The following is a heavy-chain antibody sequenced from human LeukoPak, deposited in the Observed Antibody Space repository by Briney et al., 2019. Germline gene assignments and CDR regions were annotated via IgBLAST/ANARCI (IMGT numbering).Heavy chain of an antibody. V-gene: IGHV3-30*17. Sequence: PGGSLRLSCAASGFTFSDYTMQWVCQAPGKGLEWVALMPPDGSYQHYADSLKGRFTISRDNLKNTLYLQMNSLRLEDTAVYFCVRGLHGRSWYGAHWGQGTLLSVSS. CDR1: GFTFSDYT. J-gene: IGHJ4*02. CDR3: VRGLHGRSWYGAH. D-gene: IGHD6-13*01. CDR2: MPPDGSYQ.